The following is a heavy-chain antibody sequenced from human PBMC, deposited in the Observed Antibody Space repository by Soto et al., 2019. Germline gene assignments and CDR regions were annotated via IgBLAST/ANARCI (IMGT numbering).Heavy chain of an antibody. D-gene: IGHD3-22*01. CDR2: ISAYNGNT. V-gene: IGHV1-18*01. Sequence: QVQLVQSGAEVKKPGASVKVSCKASGYTFTSYGISWVRQAPGQGLEWMGWISAYNGNTNYAQKLQGRVTMTTDTSTSIAYMELRSLRSDDTAVYYCAGEGVSSGYYYATTGTFDYWGQGTLVTVSS. J-gene: IGHJ4*02. CDR3: AGEGVSSGYYYATTGTFDY. CDR1: GYTFTSYG.